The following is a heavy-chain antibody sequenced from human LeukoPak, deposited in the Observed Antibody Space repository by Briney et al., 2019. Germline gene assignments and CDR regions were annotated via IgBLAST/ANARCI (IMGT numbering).Heavy chain of an antibody. CDR1: GFTFGDYA. CDR3: TRVRRDGYNEDY. CDR2: IRSKAYGGTT. Sequence: LRLSCTASGFTFGDYAMSWVRQAPGKGLEWVGFIRSKAYGGTTEYAASVKGRFTISRDDSKSIAYLQMNSLKTEDTAVYYCTRVRRDGYNEDYWGQGTLVTVSS. V-gene: IGHV3-49*04. D-gene: IGHD5-24*01. J-gene: IGHJ4*02.